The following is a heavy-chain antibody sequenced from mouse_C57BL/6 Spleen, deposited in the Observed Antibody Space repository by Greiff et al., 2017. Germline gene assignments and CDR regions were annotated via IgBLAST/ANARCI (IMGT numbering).Heavy chain of an antibody. CDR2: IHPNSGST. D-gene: IGHD1-1*01. V-gene: IGHV1-64*01. Sequence: VQLQQPGAELVKPGASVKLSCKASGYTFTSYWMHWVKQRPGQGLEWIGMIHPNSGSTNYNEKFKSKATLTVDKSSSTAYMQLSSLTSEDSAVYYCARSYYGSMAWFAYWGQGTLVTVSA. CDR1: GYTFTSYW. J-gene: IGHJ3*01. CDR3: ARSYYGSMAWFAY.